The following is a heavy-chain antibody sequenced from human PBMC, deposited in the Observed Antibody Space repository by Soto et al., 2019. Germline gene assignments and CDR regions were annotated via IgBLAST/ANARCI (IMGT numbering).Heavy chain of an antibody. J-gene: IGHJ5*02. D-gene: IGHD4-17*01. Sequence: WGSLRLSCAASGFTFSDYYMSWIRQAPGKGLEWVSYISSSGSTIYYADSVKGRFTISRDNAKNSLYLQMNSLRAEDTAVYYCARDYGDPHLGLQFDWFDPWGQGTLVTVSS. CDR3: ARDYGDPHLGLQFDWFDP. V-gene: IGHV3-11*01. CDR2: ISSSGSTI. CDR1: GFTFSDYY.